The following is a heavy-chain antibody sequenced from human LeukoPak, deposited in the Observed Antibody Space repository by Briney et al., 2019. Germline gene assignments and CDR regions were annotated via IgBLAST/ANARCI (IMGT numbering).Heavy chain of an antibody. J-gene: IGHJ3*02. D-gene: IGHD3-10*01. V-gene: IGHV4-59*12. Sequence: PSETLSLTCTVSGGSISSYYWSWIRRPPGKGLEWIGYIYYSGSTNYNPSLKSQVTISVDTSKNQFSLKPSSVTAADTAVYYCAKSNGYGLVDIWGQGTMVTVSS. CDR1: GGSISSYY. CDR3: AKSNGYGLVDI. CDR2: IYYSGST.